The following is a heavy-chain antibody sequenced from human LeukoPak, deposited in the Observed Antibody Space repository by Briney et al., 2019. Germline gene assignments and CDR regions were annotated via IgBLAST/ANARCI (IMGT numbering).Heavy chain of an antibody. D-gene: IGHD3-10*01. CDR1: GYTFTSYA. V-gene: IGHV7-4-1*02. CDR2: INTNTGNP. J-gene: IGHJ4*02. CDR3: ARENLRFGELTPWD. Sequence: GASVKVSCKASGYTFTSYAMNWVRQAPGQGLEWMGWINTNTGNPTYAQGFTGRFVFPLDTSVSTAYLQISSLKAEDTAVYYCARENLRFGELTPWDWGQGTLVTVSS.